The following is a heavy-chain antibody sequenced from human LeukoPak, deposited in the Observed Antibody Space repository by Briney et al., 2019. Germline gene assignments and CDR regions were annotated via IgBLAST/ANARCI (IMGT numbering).Heavy chain of an antibody. CDR3: ATPLDLNCGCDWYGVMDV. J-gene: IGHJ6*02. D-gene: IGHD2-21*02. V-gene: IGHV3-30*03. CDR1: GFTFSSYG. CDR2: ISYDGSNK. Sequence: GGSLRLSCAASGFTFSSYGMHWVRQAPGQGLEWVAVISYDGSNKYYANSVKGRFTISRDNSKNALYLQMNRLRAEDTAVYYCATPLDLNCGCDWYGVMDVWGQGTTVTVSS.